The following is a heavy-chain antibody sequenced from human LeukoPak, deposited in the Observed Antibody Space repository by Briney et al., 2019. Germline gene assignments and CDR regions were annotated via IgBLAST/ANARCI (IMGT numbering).Heavy chain of an antibody. V-gene: IGHV3-21*01. D-gene: IGHD1-14*01. CDR1: GFTFSSCG. Sequence: GGSLRLSCAASGFTFSSCGFNWVRQAPGQGLEWFSSIGPTGTDRYYADSVRGRFTISRDNAKNSMYLQMDSLRDEDTAVYYCATETIGRHYDYWGQGTLLTVSS. CDR3: ATETIGRHYDY. CDR2: IGPTGTDR. J-gene: IGHJ4*02.